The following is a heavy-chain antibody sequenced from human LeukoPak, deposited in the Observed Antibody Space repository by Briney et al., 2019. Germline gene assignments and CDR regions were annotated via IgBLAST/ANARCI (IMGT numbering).Heavy chain of an antibody. D-gene: IGHD3-9*01. V-gene: IGHV1-18*01. J-gene: IGHJ4*02. CDR1: VYTFTSYG. CDR3: ARVDGLTIHYFDY. Sequence: ASVKVSCKASVYTFTSYGISWVRQAPRQGLEGMGWISAYNGNTNYAQKLQGRVTMTTDTSTSTASMELRSLRSDDTAVYYCARVDGLTIHYFDYWGQGTLVTVSS. CDR2: ISAYNGNT.